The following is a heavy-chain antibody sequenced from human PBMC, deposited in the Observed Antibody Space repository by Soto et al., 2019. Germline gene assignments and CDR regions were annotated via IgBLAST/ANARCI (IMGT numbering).Heavy chain of an antibody. D-gene: IGHD6-19*01. CDR1: GYTFTSYA. J-gene: IGHJ4*02. V-gene: IGHV1-3*01. CDR3: AKDPQQWLTIFDY. CDR2: INAGNGNT. Sequence: EASVKVSCKASGYTFTSYAMHWVRQAPGQRLEWMGWINAGNGNTKYSQKFQGRVTITRDTSASTAYMELSSLRSEDTAVYYCAKDPQQWLTIFDYWGQGALVTVSS.